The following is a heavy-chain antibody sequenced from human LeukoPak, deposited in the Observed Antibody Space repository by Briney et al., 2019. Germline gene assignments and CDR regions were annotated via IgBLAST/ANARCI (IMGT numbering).Heavy chain of an antibody. D-gene: IGHD6-6*01. J-gene: IGHJ4*02. CDR1: GFTFSGYW. CDR2: IKQDGSEK. Sequence: PGGSLRLSCAASGFTFSGYWVSWVRQAPGKGLEWVANIKQDGSEKYYVDSVKGRFTISRDNAKNSLYLQMNSLRAEDTAVYYCARDRSSSLNYWGQGTLVTVSS. V-gene: IGHV3-7*01. CDR3: ARDRSSSLNY.